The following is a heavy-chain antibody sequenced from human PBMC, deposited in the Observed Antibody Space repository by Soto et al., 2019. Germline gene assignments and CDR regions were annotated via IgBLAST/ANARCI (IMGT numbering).Heavy chain of an antibody. J-gene: IGHJ6*02. V-gene: IGHV5-10-1*01. CDR1: GYSFTSYW. D-gene: IGHD3-16*01. CDR3: ARRAHMSRRGETFSYYYYGMDV. Sequence: EVQLVQSGAEVKKPGESLRISCKGSGYSFTSYWISWVRQMPGKGLEWMGRIDPIDSYTNYSPSFQGHVTISADKSSRTADLQWSSLKASDTAMYYCARRAHMSRRGETFSYYYYGMDVWGQGTTVTVSS. CDR2: IDPIDSYT.